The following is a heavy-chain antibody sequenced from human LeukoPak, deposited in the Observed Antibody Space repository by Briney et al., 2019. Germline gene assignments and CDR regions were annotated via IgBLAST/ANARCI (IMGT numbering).Heavy chain of an antibody. CDR3: AREGGRSGYYYDSSGHFDI. V-gene: IGHV3-21*01. CDR2: ISSSSSYI. J-gene: IGHJ3*02. Sequence: GGSLRLSCAASGFTFSSYSMNWVRQAPGKGLEWVSSISSSSSYIYYADSVKGRFTISRDNAKNSLYLQMNSLRAEDTAVYYCAREGGRSGYYYDSSGHFDIWGQGTMVTVSS. D-gene: IGHD3-22*01. CDR1: GFTFSSYS.